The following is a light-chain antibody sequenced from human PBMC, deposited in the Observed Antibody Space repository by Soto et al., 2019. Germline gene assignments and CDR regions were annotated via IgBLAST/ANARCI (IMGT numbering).Light chain of an antibody. CDR2: DAS. CDR1: QSISSW. V-gene: IGKV1-5*01. J-gene: IGKJ1*01. Sequence: DIQMTQSPSTLSASVGDRVTITCRASQSISSWLAWYQQKPGKAPKLPIYDASSLESGVPSRFSGSGSGTEFTLTISSLQPDDFATYYCQQYNSYSVTFGQGTKVEIK. CDR3: QQYNSYSVT.